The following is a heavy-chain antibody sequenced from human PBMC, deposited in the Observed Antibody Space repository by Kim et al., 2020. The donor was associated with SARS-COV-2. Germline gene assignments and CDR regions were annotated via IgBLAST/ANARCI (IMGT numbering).Heavy chain of an antibody. Sequence: GGSLRLSCAASGVNFNKNDMSWVRQAPGKGLQWVSTISRTGENTYYADSVKGRFTISRNTSTNTLYLQMDSLRVEDTAVSYCEGGGRSLDSWGQGTLVTV. D-gene: IGHD3-16*01. CDR2: ISRTGENT. J-gene: IGHJ4*02. CDR3: EGGGRSLDS. CDR1: GVNFNKND. V-gene: IGHV3-23*01.